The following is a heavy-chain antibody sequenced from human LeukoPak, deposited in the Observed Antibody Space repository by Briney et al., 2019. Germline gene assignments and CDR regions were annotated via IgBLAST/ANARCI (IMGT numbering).Heavy chain of an antibody. CDR2: ISAYNGNT. CDR3: ARGVDTGYSSSWYVLNYYYYGMDV. V-gene: IGHV1-18*01. D-gene: IGHD6-13*01. J-gene: IGHJ6*02. CDR1: GYTFTSYG. Sequence: ASVKVSCKASGYTFTSYGISWVRQAPGQGLEWMGWISAYNGNTNYARKLQGRVTMTTDTSTSTAYMELRSLRSDDTVVYYCARGVDTGYSSSWYVLNYYYYGMDVWGQGTTVTVSS.